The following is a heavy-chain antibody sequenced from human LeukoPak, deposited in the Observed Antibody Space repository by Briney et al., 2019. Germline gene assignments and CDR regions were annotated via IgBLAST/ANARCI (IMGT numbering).Heavy chain of an antibody. V-gene: IGHV3-48*04. J-gene: IGHJ4*02. Sequence: GGSLRLSCAASGFTFSRNNMNWVRQAPGKGLEWVSYISFSSDMIYYADSVKGRFTISRDNAKNSLYLQMNSLTVEDTAVYYCARVPAAADGTCFDNWGQGTLVTVSS. D-gene: IGHD6-13*01. CDR2: ISFSSDMI. CDR1: GFTFSRNN. CDR3: ARVPAAADGTCFDN.